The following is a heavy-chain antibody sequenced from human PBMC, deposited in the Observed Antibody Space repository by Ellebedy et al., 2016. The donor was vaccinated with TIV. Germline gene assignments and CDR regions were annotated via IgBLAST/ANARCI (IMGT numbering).Heavy chain of an antibody. CDR1: GFTFDDYA. Sequence: GESLKISCAASGFTFDDYAMHWVRQAPGKGLEWVSLITGDGGATYSADSVKGRFTISRDNIRNSLYLQMNSLRTDDTALYYCSKDTAFNLGYGMDVWGQGTTVTVSS. CDR3: SKDTAFNLGYGMDV. D-gene: IGHD7-27*01. CDR2: ITGDGGAT. J-gene: IGHJ6*02. V-gene: IGHV3-43*02.